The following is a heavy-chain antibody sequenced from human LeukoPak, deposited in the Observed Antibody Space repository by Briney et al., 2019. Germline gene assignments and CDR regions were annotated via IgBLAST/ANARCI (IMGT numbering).Heavy chain of an antibody. Sequence: SETLSLTCSVSGGSISSSTYYWGWIRQSPGKGLEWIGSIYYSGSTLYNPSLKSRVTISVDTSKSQFSLKVTSVTAADTAVYYCARDHGGNLECWGQGTLVTVSS. D-gene: IGHD4-23*01. CDR1: GGSISSSTYY. CDR3: ARDHGGNLEC. J-gene: IGHJ4*02. CDR2: IYYSGST. V-gene: IGHV4-39*07.